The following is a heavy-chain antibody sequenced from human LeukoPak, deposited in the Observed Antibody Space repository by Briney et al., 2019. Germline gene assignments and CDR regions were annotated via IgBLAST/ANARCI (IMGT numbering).Heavy chain of an antibody. Sequence: GGSLRLSCAASGFTFSSYAMSWVRQAPGKGLEWVSGIGGSGGNTYYAGSVKGRFTISGDNSKSTLFLQMNSLRAEDTALYYCAKRIVGAPYAFDIWGQGTMVTVSS. V-gene: IGHV3-23*01. D-gene: IGHD1-26*01. CDR1: GFTFSSYA. CDR3: AKRIVGAPYAFDI. J-gene: IGHJ3*02. CDR2: IGGSGGNT.